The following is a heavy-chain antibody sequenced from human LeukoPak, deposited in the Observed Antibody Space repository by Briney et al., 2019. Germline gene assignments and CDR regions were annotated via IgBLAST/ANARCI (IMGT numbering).Heavy chain of an antibody. J-gene: IGHJ4*02. CDR3: VKESSGSYYYFDY. D-gene: IGHD1-26*01. CDR2: ISYDGSNK. CDR1: GFTFSSYG. Sequence: PGRSLRLSCAASGFTFSSYGMHWVHQAPGKGLEWVAVISYDGSNKYYADSVKGRFTISRDNSKNTLYLQMNSLRAEDTAVYYCVKESSGSYYYFDYWGQGTLVTVSS. V-gene: IGHV3-30*18.